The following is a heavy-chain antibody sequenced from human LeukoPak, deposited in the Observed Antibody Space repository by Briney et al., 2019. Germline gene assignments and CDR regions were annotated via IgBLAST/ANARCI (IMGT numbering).Heavy chain of an antibody. J-gene: IGHJ6*03. Sequence: SETLSLTCTVSGGSISSYYWSWIRQPPGKGLEWIGYIYTSGSTNYNPSLKSRVTISVDTSKNQFSLKLSSVTAADTAVYYCARLTYSSSRYYYYYYYYMDVWGKGTTVTVSS. D-gene: IGHD6-13*01. CDR3: ARLTYSSSRYYYYYYYYMDV. CDR2: IYTSGST. V-gene: IGHV4-4*09. CDR1: GGSISSYY.